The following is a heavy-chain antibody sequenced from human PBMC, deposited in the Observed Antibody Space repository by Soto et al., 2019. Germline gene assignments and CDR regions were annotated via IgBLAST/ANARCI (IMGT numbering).Heavy chain of an antibody. CDR1: GFSLSNARMG. D-gene: IGHD3-10*01. V-gene: IGHV2-26*01. J-gene: IGHJ3*02. CDR2: IFSNDEK. Sequence: GSGPTLVNPTETLTLTCTVSGFSLSNARMGVSWIRQPLGKALEWLAHIFSNDEKSYSTSLKSRLTISKDTSKSQVVLTMTNMDPVDTATYYCARLTTELIHYYGSGSAPSPYDAFDIWGQGTMVTVSS. CDR3: ARLTTELIHYYGSGSAPSPYDAFDI.